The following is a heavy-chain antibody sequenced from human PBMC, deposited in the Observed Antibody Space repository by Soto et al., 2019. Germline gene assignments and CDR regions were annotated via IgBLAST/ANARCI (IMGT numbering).Heavy chain of an antibody. CDR3: ARDREWGADDYC. V-gene: IGHV3-7*01. D-gene: IGHD3-3*01. J-gene: IGHJ4*02. Sequence: EVQLVESGGGLVQPGGSLRLSCAASGFTFSSYWMTWVRQAPGKGLEWVANIKEDGGEKKYVDSVKGRFTISRDNAKNSLYLQMNSLRGEDMAVYYCARDREWGADDYCWGEGSLVTISS. CDR2: IKEDGGEK. CDR1: GFTFSSYW.